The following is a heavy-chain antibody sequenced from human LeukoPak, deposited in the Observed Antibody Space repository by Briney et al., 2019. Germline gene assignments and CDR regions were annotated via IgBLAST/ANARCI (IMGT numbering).Heavy chain of an antibody. V-gene: IGHV3-43*02. CDR3: AKEIDTLGTNAFDI. J-gene: IGHJ3*02. Sequence: PGVSLRLSCAASGFRFDDFAMHWVRQSPGKGLEWVSLVSADGAKSYYAESVRGRFTISGDNSKNSLYLQMNTLRSEDTAFYYCAKEIDTLGTNAFDIWGHGTLVTVSS. D-gene: IGHD2-15*01. CDR1: GFRFDDFA. CDR2: VSADGAKS.